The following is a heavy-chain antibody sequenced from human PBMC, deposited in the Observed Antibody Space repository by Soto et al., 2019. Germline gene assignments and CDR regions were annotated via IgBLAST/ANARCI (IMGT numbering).Heavy chain of an antibody. V-gene: IGHV1-69*01. CDR1: GGTFSSYA. CDR3: AREPMAAATYRPNWFDP. J-gene: IGHJ5*02. CDR2: IIPIFGTA. D-gene: IGHD2-15*01. Sequence: QVQLVQSGAEVKKPGSSVKVSCTASGGTFSSYAISWVRQAPGQGLEWMGGIIPIFGTANYAQKFQGRVTITADESTSTAYMELSSLRSEDTAVYYCAREPMAAATYRPNWFDPWGQGTLVTVSS.